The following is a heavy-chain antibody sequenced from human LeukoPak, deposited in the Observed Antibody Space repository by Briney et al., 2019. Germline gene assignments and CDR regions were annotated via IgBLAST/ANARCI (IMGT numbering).Heavy chain of an antibody. J-gene: IGHJ4*02. CDR2: IFNSGST. V-gene: IGHV4-39*01. D-gene: IGHD7-27*01. Sequence: PSETLSLTCIVSGGSISSRSYCWGWIRQPPGKGLEWIGSIFNSGSTYYNPSLKSRVTISVDTSKNQFSLRLSSVTAADTAVYYCVRHYRLNTGFDYWGQGTLVTVSS. CDR1: GGSISSRSYC. CDR3: VRHYRLNTGFDY.